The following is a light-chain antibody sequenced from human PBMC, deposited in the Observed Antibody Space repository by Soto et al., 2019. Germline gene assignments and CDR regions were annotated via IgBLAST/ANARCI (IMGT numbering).Light chain of an antibody. CDR1: SSDVGGYNY. J-gene: IGLJ3*02. CDR3: SSYAGSNNLV. CDR2: EVS. Sequence: QSALTQPPSASGSPGQSVPISCTGTSSDVGGYNYVSWYQQHPGKAPTLMIYEVSERPSGVSDRFSGSKSGNTASLTVSGLQADDEDDYYCSSYAGSNNLVFGGGTKLTVL. V-gene: IGLV2-8*01.